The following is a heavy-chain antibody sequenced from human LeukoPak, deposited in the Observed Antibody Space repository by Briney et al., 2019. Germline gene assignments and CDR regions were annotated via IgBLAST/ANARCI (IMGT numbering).Heavy chain of an antibody. J-gene: IGHJ4*02. CDR3: ARAPIYGSGSYIDY. D-gene: IGHD3-10*01. CDR2: IYTSGST. CDR1: GGSISSGSYY. Sequence: SETLSLTCTVSGGSISSGSYYWSWIRQPAGKGLEWIGRIYTSGSTNYNPSLKSRVTISVDTPKNQFSLKLSSVTAADTAVYYCARAPIYGSGSYIDYWGQGTLVTVSS. V-gene: IGHV4-61*02.